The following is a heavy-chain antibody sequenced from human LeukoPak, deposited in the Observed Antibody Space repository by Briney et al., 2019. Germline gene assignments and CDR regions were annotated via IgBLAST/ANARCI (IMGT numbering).Heavy chain of an antibody. V-gene: IGHV4-59*08. Sequence: SETLSLTCTVSGGSISNYYWSWIRQPPGKGLEWIGYIYYSGSTNYNPSLKSRVTISVDTSKNQFSLKLSSVTAADTAVYYCASIRLGEPYYFDYWGQGTLVTVSS. CDR1: GGSISNYY. CDR3: ASIRLGEPYYFDY. D-gene: IGHD3-16*01. CDR2: IYYSGST. J-gene: IGHJ4*02.